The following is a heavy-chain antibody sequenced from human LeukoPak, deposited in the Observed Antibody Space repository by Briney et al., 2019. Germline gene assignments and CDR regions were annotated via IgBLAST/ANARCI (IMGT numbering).Heavy chain of an antibody. CDR1: GASISSGGYY. J-gene: IGHJ4*02. V-gene: IGHV4-31*11. Sequence: SSETLSLTCAVSGASISSGGYYWIWIRQHPGKGLEWIGHIYYSVTSFYNPSLTSRVTISVDTSKNQLSLKLTSVNDADTAVYYCARIERSSYSLGFDYWGQGTLVTVSS. CDR2: IYYSVTS. D-gene: IGHD6-6*01. CDR3: ARIERSSYSLGFDY.